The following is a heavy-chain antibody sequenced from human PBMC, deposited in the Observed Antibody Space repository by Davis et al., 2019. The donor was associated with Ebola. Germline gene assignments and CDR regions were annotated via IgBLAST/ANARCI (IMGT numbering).Heavy chain of an antibody. Sequence: GESLKISCAASGFNFDGYGMHWVRLTPGTGLEWVGLSRNQENHYNTEYAASVRGRFTISRDDSKKSMYLQMNSLRTEDTAVYYCVTENWYRFESWGQGTLVTVSS. D-gene: IGHD1/OR15-1a*01. J-gene: IGHJ4*02. V-gene: IGHV3-72*01. CDR3: VTENWYRFES. CDR2: SRNQENHYNT. CDR1: GFNFDGYG.